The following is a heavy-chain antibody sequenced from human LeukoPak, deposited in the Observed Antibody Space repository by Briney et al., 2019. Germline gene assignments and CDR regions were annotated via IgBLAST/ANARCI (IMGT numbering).Heavy chain of an antibody. CDR1: GFTFSSYA. V-gene: IGHV3-30-3*01. J-gene: IGHJ4*02. Sequence: GRPLRLSCAASGFTFSSYAMHWVRQAPGKGLEWVAVISYDGSNKYYADSVKGRFTISGDNSKNTLYLQMNSLRAEDTAVYYCASDYYDSSGYSEPYDYWGQGTLVTVSS. CDR3: ASDYYDSSGYSEPYDY. D-gene: IGHD3-22*01. CDR2: ISYDGSNK.